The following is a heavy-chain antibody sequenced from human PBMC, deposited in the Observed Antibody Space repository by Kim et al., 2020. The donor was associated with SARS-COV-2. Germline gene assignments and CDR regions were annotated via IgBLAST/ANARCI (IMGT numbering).Heavy chain of an antibody. V-gene: IGHV3-23*01. Sequence: VNDDSSYSADTVKGRFTISRDNSKNTRYVQMNRLRAEDTAVYYCAKLVNYWGQGTLVTVSS. CDR3: AKLVNY. J-gene: IGHJ4*02. D-gene: IGHD2-8*02. CDR2: VNDDSS.